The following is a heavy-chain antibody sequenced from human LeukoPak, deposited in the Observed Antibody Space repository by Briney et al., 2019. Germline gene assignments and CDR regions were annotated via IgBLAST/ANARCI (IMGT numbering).Heavy chain of an antibody. V-gene: IGHV3-30*18. J-gene: IGHJ3*02. CDR1: GFTFSSYG. D-gene: IGHD1-1*01. Sequence: HPGGSLRLSCAASGFTFSSYGMHWVRQAPGKGLEWVAVISYDGSNKYYADSVKGRFTISRDNSKNTLYLQMNSLRAEDTAVYYCAKDRSKSNSYDAFDIWGQGTMVTVSS. CDR3: AKDRSKSNSYDAFDI. CDR2: ISYDGSNK.